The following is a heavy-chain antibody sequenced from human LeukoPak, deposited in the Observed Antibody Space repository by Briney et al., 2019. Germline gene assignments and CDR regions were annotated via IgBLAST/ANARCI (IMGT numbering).Heavy chain of an antibody. Sequence: PSQTLSLTXTVSGGSISSGDYYWSWIRQPPGKGLEWIAYIYYSGSTHHNPSLKSRVTISVDTSKNQFSLKLSSVTAADTAVYYCARYVWGSYPTFEDYWGQGTLVTVSS. V-gene: IGHV4-61*08. CDR3: ARYVWGSYPTFEDY. D-gene: IGHD3-16*02. CDR1: GGSISSGDYY. CDR2: IYYSGST. J-gene: IGHJ4*02.